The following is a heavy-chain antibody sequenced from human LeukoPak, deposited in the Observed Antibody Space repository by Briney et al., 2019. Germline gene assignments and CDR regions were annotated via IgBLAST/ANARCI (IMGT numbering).Heavy chain of an antibody. D-gene: IGHD3-22*01. Sequence: SETLSLTCTVSGGSISSGGYYWSWIRQHPGKGLEWIGYIYYSGSTYYNPSLKSRVTISVDTSKNQFSLKLSSVTAADTAVYYCARVTRYYYDSXGYYYFDYWGQGTLVTVS. CDR2: IYYSGST. CDR1: GGSISSGGYY. CDR3: ARVTRYYYDSXGYYYFDY. V-gene: IGHV4-31*03. J-gene: IGHJ4*02.